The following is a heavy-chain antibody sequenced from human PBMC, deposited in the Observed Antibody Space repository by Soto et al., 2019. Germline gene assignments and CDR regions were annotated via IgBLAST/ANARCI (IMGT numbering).Heavy chain of an antibody. J-gene: IGHJ1*01. CDR3: AHSPPPTVTTSAEYFQH. V-gene: IGHV2-5*02. CDR1: GFSLSTTGVG. D-gene: IGHD4-17*01. Sequence: QITLKESGPTLVKPTQTLTLTCTFSGFSLSTTGVGVGWIRQPPGKALEWLALIYWDDDKRYSPSLKSRLTITKDTSKNQVVLRMANMDPVDTATYYCAHSPPPTVTTSAEYFQHWGQGTLVNVSS. CDR2: IYWDDDK.